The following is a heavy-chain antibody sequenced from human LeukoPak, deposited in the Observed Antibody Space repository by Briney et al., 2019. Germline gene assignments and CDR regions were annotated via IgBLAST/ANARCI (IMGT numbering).Heavy chain of an antibody. CDR1: GGSISSYY. V-gene: IGHV4-59*01. Sequence: SETLSLTCTVSGGSISSYYWSWIRQPPGKGLEWIGYIYYSGSTNYNPSLKSRVTISVDTSKNQFSLKLSSATAADTAVYYCARVSPLGGWFDPWGQGTLVTVSS. D-gene: IGHD3-16*01. CDR2: IYYSGST. CDR3: ARVSPLGGWFDP. J-gene: IGHJ5*02.